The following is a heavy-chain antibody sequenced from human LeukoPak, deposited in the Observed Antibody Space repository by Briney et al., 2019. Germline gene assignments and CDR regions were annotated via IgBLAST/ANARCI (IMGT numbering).Heavy chain of an antibody. CDR2: IWYDGSNK. D-gene: IGHD4/OR15-4a*01. V-gene: IGHV3-33*01. J-gene: IGHJ4*02. CDR1: VFTFSSYD. Sequence: PGGSLRLSCAASVFTFSSYDMHWVRQAPGKGLEWVALIWYDGSNKYYADSVKGRFTISRDNAKNSLYVQMNGLRDEDTAVYYCATVGAMGYFDFWGQGTLVTVSS. CDR3: ATVGAMGYFDF.